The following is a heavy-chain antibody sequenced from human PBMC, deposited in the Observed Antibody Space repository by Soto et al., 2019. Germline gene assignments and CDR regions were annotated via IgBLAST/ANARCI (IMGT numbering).Heavy chain of an antibody. J-gene: IGHJ3*02. Sequence: PSETLSLTCTVSGGSISSGGYYWSWIRQHPGKGLEWIGYIYYSRSTYYNPSLKSRVTISVDTSKNQFSLKLSSVTAADTAVYYCASGLPGGGQFWSGYYRDDAFDIWGQGTMVTVSS. CDR1: GGSISSGGYY. CDR2: IYYSRST. D-gene: IGHD3-3*01. V-gene: IGHV4-31*03. CDR3: ASGLPGGGQFWSGYYRDDAFDI.